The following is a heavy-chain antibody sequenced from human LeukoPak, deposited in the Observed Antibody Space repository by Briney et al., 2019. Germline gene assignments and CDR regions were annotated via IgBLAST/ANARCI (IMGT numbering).Heavy chain of an antibody. V-gene: IGHV1-8*01. Sequence: GASVKVSCKASGYTFTSYDINWVRQATGQGLEWMGWMNPNSGNTGYAQKFQGRVTMTRDTSISTAYMELSRLRSDDTAVYYCAREVRYFDYWGQGTLVTVSS. CDR2: MNPNSGNT. CDR3: AREVRYFDY. J-gene: IGHJ4*02. CDR1: GYTFTSYD.